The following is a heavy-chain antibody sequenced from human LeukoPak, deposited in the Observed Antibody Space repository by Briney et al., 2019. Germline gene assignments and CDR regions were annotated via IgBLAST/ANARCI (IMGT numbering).Heavy chain of an antibody. CDR1: GFTFSSYS. D-gene: IGHD2-2*01. CDR2: ISSSSSYI. J-gene: IGHJ4*02. CDR3: ARASNRYCSSTSCYPFDY. V-gene: IGHV3-21*01. Sequence: PGGSLRLSCAASGFTFSSYSMNWVRQAPGKGLEWVSSISSSSSYIYYADSVKGRFTISRDNAKNSLYLQMNSLGAEDTAVYYCARASNRYCSSTSCYPFDYWGQGTLVTVSS.